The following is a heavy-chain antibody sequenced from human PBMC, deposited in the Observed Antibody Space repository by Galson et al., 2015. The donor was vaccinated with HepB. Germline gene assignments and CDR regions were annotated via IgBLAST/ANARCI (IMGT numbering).Heavy chain of an antibody. J-gene: IGHJ4*02. CDR3: ARDAYYDILTGYYLN. CDR2: IKQDGSEK. D-gene: IGHD3-9*01. Sequence: SLRLSCAASGFTFNGYWMSWVRQAPGKGLEWVANIKQDGSEKYYVDSVKGRFTISRDNAKNSLYLQMNSLRAEDTAVYYCARDAYYDILTGYYLNWGQGTLVTVSS. CDR1: GFTFNGYW. V-gene: IGHV3-7*03.